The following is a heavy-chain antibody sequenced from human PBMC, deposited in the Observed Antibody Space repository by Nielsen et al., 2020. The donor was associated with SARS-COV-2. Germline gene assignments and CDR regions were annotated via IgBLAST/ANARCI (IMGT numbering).Heavy chain of an antibody. CDR2: ISWNSGSI. D-gene: IGHD1-14*01. CDR3: ARDRRVGTTLFEY. CDR1: GFTFDDYA. J-gene: IGHJ4*02. V-gene: IGHV3-9*01. Sequence: SLKISCAASGFTFDDYAMHWVRQAPGKGLEWVSGISWNSGSIAYADSVKGRFTISRDNAKNSLHLQMNSLRAEDTAFYYCARDRRVGTTLFEYWGQGTLVTVSS.